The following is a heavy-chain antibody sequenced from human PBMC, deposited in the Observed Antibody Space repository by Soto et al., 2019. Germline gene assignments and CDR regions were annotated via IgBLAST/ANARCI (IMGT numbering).Heavy chain of an antibody. D-gene: IGHD6-13*01. CDR1: GYTFTSYG. CDR3: ARSYRYSSSWYDPPGPFDI. Sequence: ASVKVSCKASGYTFTSYGISWVRQAPGQGLEWMGWISAYNGNTNYAQKLQGRVTMTTDTSTSTAYMELRSLRSDDTAVCYCARSYRYSSSWYDPPGPFDIWGQGTMVTVSS. CDR2: ISAYNGNT. J-gene: IGHJ3*02. V-gene: IGHV1-18*01.